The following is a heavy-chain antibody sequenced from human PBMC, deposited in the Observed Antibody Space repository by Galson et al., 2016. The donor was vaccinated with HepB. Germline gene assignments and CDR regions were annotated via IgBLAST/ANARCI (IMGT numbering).Heavy chain of an antibody. CDR1: GFTFSSYA. V-gene: IGHV3-23*01. D-gene: IGHD2-15*01. CDR3: AKGAYSLPENFQH. Sequence: SLRLSYAASGFTFSSYAMNWVRQPPGKGLEWVSSISGSGGTTYYADSLKGRFTISRDNSKSTLYLQMNSLRAEDTAVYYCAKGAYSLPENFQHWGQGTLVTVSS. J-gene: IGHJ1*01. CDR2: ISGSGGTT.